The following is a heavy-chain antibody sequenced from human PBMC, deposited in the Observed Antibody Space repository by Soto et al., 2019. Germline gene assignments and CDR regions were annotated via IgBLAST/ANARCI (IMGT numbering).Heavy chain of an antibody. CDR2: ISYDGSNK. CDR1: GFTFSSYG. J-gene: IGHJ4*02. CDR3: AKDIDY. V-gene: IGHV3-30*18. Sequence: RVSLSPSCAASGFTFSSYGMPWVRQAPGKGLEWGAVISYDGSNKYYADSVKGRFTISRDNYKKTLYLQMNSLRAEDTAVYYCAKDIDYWGQGTLVTGSS.